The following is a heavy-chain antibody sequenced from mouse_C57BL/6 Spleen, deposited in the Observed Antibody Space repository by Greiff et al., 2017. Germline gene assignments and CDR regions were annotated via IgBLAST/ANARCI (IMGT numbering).Heavy chain of an antibody. CDR1: GYTFTSYW. CDR3: ARSDGYLYYFGC. Sequence: VQLQQPGAELVKPGASVKLSCKASGYTFTSYWMHWVKQRPGQGLEWIGMIHPNSGSTNYNEKFKTKATLTVDKSSSTAYMQLSSLTSEDSAVYYCARSDGYLYYFGCWGQGTTLTVST. D-gene: IGHD2-3*01. J-gene: IGHJ2*01. CDR2: IHPNSGST. V-gene: IGHV1-64*01.